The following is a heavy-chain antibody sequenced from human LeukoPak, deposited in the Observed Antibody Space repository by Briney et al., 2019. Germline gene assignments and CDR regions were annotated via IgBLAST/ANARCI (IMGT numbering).Heavy chain of an antibody. CDR2: MNPNRGNT. D-gene: IGHD5-12*01. CDR1: GYTFTSYD. V-gene: IGHV1-8*01. CDR3: ARVYSWRWLQLRRGSFDY. J-gene: IGHJ4*02. Sequence: ASVKVSCKASGYTFTSYDINWVRQATGQGLEWMGWMNPNRGNTGYAQKFQGRVTMTRNTSISTAYMELSSLRSEDTAVYYCARVYSWRWLQLRRGSFDYWGQGTLVTVSS.